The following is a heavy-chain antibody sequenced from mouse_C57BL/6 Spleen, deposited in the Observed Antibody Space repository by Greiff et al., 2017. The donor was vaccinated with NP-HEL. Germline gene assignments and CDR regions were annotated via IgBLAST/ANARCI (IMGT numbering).Heavy chain of an antibody. D-gene: IGHD2-5*01. J-gene: IGHJ2*01. CDR2: IDPETGGT. CDR1: GYTFTDYE. V-gene: IGHV1-15*01. CDR3: TRGYSNYYFDY. Sequence: QVQLQQSGAELVRPGASVTLSCKASGYTFTDYEMHWVKQTPVHGLEWIGAIDPETGGTAYNQKFKGKAILTADKSSSTAYMELRSLTSEDSAVYYCTRGYSNYYFDYWGQGTTLTVSS.